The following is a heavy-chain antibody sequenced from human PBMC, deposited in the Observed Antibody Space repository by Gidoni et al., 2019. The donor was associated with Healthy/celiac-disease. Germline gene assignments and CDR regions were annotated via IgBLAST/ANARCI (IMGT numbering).Heavy chain of an antibody. CDR3: ARVVAATQYYYYYYMDV. V-gene: IGHV3-30*03. J-gene: IGHJ6*03. D-gene: IGHD2-15*01. Sequence: QVQLVESGGGGVQPGGPLRLSCAASGFTFSSYGMHWVRQAPGKGLEWVAVISYDGSNKSYADSVKGRFTISRDNSKNTLYLQMNSLRAEDTAVYYCARVVAATQYYYYYYMDVWGKGTTVTVSS. CDR1: GFTFSSYG. CDR2: ISYDGSNK.